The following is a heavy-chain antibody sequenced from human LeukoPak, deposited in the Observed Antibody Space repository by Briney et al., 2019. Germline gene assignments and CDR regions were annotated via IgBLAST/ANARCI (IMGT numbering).Heavy chain of an antibody. CDR1: GYTFTDYY. CDR2: INPNSGGT. Sequence: ASVTVSCKASGYTFTDYYMHWVRQAPGQGLEWMGWINPNSGGTNYAQKFQGRVTMTRDTSISTAYMELSRLRSDDTAVYYCARDRSNWNYVFDYWGQGTLVTVSS. J-gene: IGHJ4*02. CDR3: ARDRSNWNYVFDY. D-gene: IGHD1-7*01. V-gene: IGHV1-2*02.